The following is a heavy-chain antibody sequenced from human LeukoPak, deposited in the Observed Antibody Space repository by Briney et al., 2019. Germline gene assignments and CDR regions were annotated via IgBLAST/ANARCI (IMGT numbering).Heavy chain of an antibody. CDR2: IYYSGST. CDR3: ARVEAAGTGGVDP. D-gene: IGHD6-13*01. J-gene: IGHJ5*02. Sequence: PSETLSLTCTVSGGSISSGDYYWSWIRQPPGKGLEWIGYIYYSGSTYYNPSLKSRVTISVDTSKNQFSLKLSSVTAADTAVYYCARVEAAGTGGVDPWGQGTLVTVSS. CDR1: GGSISSGDYY. V-gene: IGHV4-30-4*01.